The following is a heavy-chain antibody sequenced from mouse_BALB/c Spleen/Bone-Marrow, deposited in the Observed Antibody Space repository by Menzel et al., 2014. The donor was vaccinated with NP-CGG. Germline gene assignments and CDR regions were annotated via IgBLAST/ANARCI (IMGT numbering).Heavy chain of an antibody. V-gene: IGHV1-7*01. CDR1: GYTFTSYW. CDR3: ARSSGCDEFAY. CDR2: INPSTGYT. D-gene: IGHD2-2*01. J-gene: IGHJ3*01. Sequence: QVQLQQSGAELAKPGASVKMSCKASGYTFTSYWMHWVKQRPGQGLEWIGYINPSTGYTEYNQKFKDKATLTADKSSSTAYMQLSSLTSEDSAVYYYARSSGCDEFAYWGQGTLVTVSA.